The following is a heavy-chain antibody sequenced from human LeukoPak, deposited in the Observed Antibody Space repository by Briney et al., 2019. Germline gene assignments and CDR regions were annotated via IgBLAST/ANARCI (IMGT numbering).Heavy chain of an antibody. Sequence: SETLSLTCTVSGGSISSYYWSWIRQPPGKGLEWIGYIYYSGSTNYNPSLKSRVTISVDTSKNKFSLKLSSVTAADTAVYYCARHSIAWILQAHAFDLWRQGTMVTVSS. D-gene: IGHD3-22*01. CDR3: ARHSIAWILQAHAFDL. CDR2: IYYSGST. V-gene: IGHV4-59*08. CDR1: GGSISSYY. J-gene: IGHJ3*01.